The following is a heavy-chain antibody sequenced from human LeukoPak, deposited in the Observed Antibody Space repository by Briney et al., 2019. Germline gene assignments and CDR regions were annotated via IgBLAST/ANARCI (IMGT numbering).Heavy chain of an antibody. CDR2: IWYDGSNK. CDR3: ARGGFTYYVFWSVYYTADY. D-gene: IGHD3-3*01. Sequence: GRSLRLSCAASGFTFSSYGMLWVRQAPGKGLEWVAVIWYDGSNKYYGDSVKGRFTISRDNSKNTLYLQMNSLRAEDTAVYYCARGGFTYYVFWSVYYTADYWGQGTLVTVSS. V-gene: IGHV3-33*01. CDR1: GFTFSSYG. J-gene: IGHJ4*02.